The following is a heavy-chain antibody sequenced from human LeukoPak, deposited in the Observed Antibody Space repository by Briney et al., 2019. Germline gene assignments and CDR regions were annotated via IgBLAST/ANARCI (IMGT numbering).Heavy chain of an antibody. V-gene: IGHV3-7*03. J-gene: IGHJ6*04. CDR1: GFTFSSYW. Sequence: GGSLRLSCAASGFTFSSYWMNWARQAPGKGLEWVASINHNGNVNYYVDSVKGRFTISRDNAKNSLYLQMSNLRAEDTAVYFCARGVVWDAWGKGATVTVSS. D-gene: IGHD3-16*01. CDR2: INHNGNVN. CDR3: ARGVVWDA.